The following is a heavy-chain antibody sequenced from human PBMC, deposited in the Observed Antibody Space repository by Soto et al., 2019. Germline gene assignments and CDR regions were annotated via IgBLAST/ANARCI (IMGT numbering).Heavy chain of an antibody. D-gene: IGHD3-9*01. CDR1: GGSISSYY. V-gene: IGHV4-59*01. Sequence: SESLSLSCPVSGGSISSYYWGWIRQPPGKGLEWIGYIYYSGSTNYNPSLKSRVTISVDTSKNQFSLKLSSVTAADTAVYYCARDPAYYDILTGSYGHAFDIWGQGTMVTVSS. CDR2: IYYSGST. CDR3: ARDPAYYDILTGSYGHAFDI. J-gene: IGHJ3*02.